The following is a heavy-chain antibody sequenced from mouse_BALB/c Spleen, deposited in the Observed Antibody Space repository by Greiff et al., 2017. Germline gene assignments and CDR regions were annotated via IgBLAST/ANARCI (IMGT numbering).Heavy chain of an antibody. CDR1: GYTFTSYV. CDR2: INPYNDGT. D-gene: IGHD1-2*01. V-gene: IGHV1-14*01. CDR3: ARSELRLLDAMDY. J-gene: IGHJ4*01. Sequence: VQLQQSGPELVKPGASVKMSCKASGYTFTSYVMHWVKQKPGQGLEWIGYINPYNDGTKYNEKFKGKATLTSDKSSSTAYMELSSLTSEDSAVYYCARSELRLLDAMDYWGQGTSVTVSS.